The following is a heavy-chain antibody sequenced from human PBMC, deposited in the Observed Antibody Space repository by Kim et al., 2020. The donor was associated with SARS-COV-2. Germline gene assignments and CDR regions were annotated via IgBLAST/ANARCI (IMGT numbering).Heavy chain of an antibody. J-gene: IGHJ5*02. D-gene: IGHD6-19*01. CDR2: ITHTGTT. CDR3: VRGARHLGDSRGWFGP. CDR1: SGSFSDNY. V-gene: IGHV4-34*01. Sequence: SETLSLTCAVYSGSFSDNYWNWVRQAPGKGLEWIGEITHTGTTAHNESLKSRVTISVDTSNNQFSLQVRAVTAADTAKYFCVRGARHLGDSRGWFGP.